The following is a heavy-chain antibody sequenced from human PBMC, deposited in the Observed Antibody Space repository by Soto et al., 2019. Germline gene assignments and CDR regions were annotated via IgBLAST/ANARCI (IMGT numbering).Heavy chain of an antibody. V-gene: IGHV1-2*06. CDR2: INPNSGGT. CDR1: GYTFTDYS. CDR3: ARAPPSRFPLVVVDLGY. D-gene: IGHD2-15*01. J-gene: IGHJ4*02. Sequence: VSVKFSCKASGYTFTDYSMHWVRQAPGQGLEWMGRINPNSGGTNYAQKFQGRVTMTRDTSISTAYMELSRLRSDDTAVYYCARAPPSRFPLVVVDLGYWGQGTLVTVPQ.